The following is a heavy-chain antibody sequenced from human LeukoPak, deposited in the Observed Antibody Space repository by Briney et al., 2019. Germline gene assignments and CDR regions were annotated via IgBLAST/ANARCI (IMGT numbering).Heavy chain of an antibody. J-gene: IGHJ5*02. Sequence: GSSVKVSCKASGGTFSSYAISWVRQAPGQGLEWMGRIIPILGIANYAQKFQGRVTITADKSTSTAYMEPSSLRSEDTAVYYCARAEYDFWSFRSSRGSTPWFDPWGQGTLVTVSS. CDR2: IIPILGIA. CDR3: ARAEYDFWSFRSSRGSTPWFDP. CDR1: GGTFSSYA. D-gene: IGHD3-3*01. V-gene: IGHV1-69*04.